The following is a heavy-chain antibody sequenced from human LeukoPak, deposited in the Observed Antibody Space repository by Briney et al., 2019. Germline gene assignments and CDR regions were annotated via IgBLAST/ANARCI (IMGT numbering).Heavy chain of an antibody. CDR3: ARSSIAVAGTLDAFDI. J-gene: IGHJ3*02. V-gene: IGHV3-21*01. D-gene: IGHD6-19*01. Sequence: TGGSLRLSRAASGFTFSSYSMNWVRQAPGKGLEWVSSISSSSSYIYYADSVKGRFTISRDNAKNSLYLQMNSLRAEDTAVYYCARSSIAVAGTLDAFDIWGQGTMVTVSS. CDR1: GFTFSSYS. CDR2: ISSSSSYI.